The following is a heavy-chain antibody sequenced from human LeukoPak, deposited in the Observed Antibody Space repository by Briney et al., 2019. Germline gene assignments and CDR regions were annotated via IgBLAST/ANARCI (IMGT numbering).Heavy chain of an antibody. CDR1: GDSISLSFYY. V-gene: IGHV4-39*07. D-gene: IGHD6-19*01. Sequence: PSETLSLTCSVSGDSISLSFYYWGWIRQPPGKALEWIGSVYYSGTPSYNPSLKSRVTISVDMSKNHFSLRLRSVTAADTAMYYCARGTLYRGWSYYLDFWGQGSQVTVSS. CDR2: VYYSGTP. J-gene: IGHJ4*02. CDR3: ARGTLYRGWSYYLDF.